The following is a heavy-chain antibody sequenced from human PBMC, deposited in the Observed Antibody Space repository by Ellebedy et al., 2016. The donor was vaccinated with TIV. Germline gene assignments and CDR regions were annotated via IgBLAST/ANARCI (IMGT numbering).Heavy chain of an antibody. CDR3: ARPPPSSGSEAFDI. CDR1: GFTFYSYW. CDR2: VDGDGSSA. Sequence: GESLKISCAASGFTFYSYWMHWVRQAPGKGLVWVARVDGDGSSATYADSVKGRFIISRDNAKNTLYLQMNSLRAEDTAVYYCARPPPSSGSEAFDIWGQGTMVTVSS. V-gene: IGHV3-74*01. D-gene: IGHD1-26*01. J-gene: IGHJ3*02.